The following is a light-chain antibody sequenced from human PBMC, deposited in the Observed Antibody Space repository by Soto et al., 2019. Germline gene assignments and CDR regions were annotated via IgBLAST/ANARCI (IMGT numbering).Light chain of an antibody. CDR1: SSNIGSNY. V-gene: IGLV1-51*02. Sequence: QSVLTQPPSVSAAPGQVVTIACSGSSSNIGSNYISWYQQLPGTAPQLLIYENNKRPSGIPDRFFGSKSGTSATLGITGLQTGDEADYYCGTWDSSLSVNVFGTGTKLTVL. CDR3: GTWDSSLSVNV. J-gene: IGLJ1*01. CDR2: ENN.